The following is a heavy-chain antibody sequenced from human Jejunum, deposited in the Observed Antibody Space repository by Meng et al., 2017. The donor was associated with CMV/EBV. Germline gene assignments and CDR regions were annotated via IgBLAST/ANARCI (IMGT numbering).Heavy chain of an antibody. CDR2: INPKNSGT. CDR3: ARAPRGYSFY. J-gene: IGHJ4*02. V-gene: IGHV1-46*02. CDR1: GYTFNNYY. Sequence: SCKASGYTFNNYYIHCVRQAPGQGLEWMGIINPKNSGTGYAPKFRGRLTMTRDTPSSTVYMELSSLTSEDTAVYYCARAPRGYSFYWGQGTLVTVSS. D-gene: IGHD5-18*01.